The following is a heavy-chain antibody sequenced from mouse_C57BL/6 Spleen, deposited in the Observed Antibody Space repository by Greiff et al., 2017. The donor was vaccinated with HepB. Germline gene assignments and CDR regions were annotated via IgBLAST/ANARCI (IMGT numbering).Heavy chain of an antibody. CDR1: GFTFSSYA. Sequence: EVQVVESGGGLVKPGGSLKLSCAASGFTFSSYAMSWVRQTPEKRLEWVATISDGGSYTYYPDNVKGRFTISRDNAKNNLYLQMSHLKSEDTAMYYCARERTAWFAYWGQGTLVTVSA. CDR3: ARERTAWFAY. J-gene: IGHJ3*01. V-gene: IGHV5-4*01. CDR2: ISDGGSYT.